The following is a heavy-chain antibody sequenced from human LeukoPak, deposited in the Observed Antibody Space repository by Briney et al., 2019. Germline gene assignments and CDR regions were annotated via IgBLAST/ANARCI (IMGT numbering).Heavy chain of an antibody. CDR3: ARGLEHFDWLLHFDY. D-gene: IGHD3-9*01. J-gene: IGHJ4*02. V-gene: IGHV1-46*01. CDR2: INPSGGST. Sequence: ASVKVSCKASGYTFTSYYVHWVRQAPGQGLEWMGIINPSGGSTSYAQRFQGRVTMTRDTSTSTVYMELSSLRSEDTAVYYCARGLEHFDWLLHFDYWGQGTLVTVSS. CDR1: GYTFTSYY.